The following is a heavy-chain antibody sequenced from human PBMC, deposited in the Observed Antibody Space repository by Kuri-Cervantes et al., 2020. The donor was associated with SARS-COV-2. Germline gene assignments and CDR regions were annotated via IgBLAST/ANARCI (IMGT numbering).Heavy chain of an antibody. CDR1: GYTLIHCG. J-gene: IGHJ6*03. CDR2: ISAYNGNT. Sequence: ASVTDTCMASGYTLIHCGISGVPQAPGRGPEWMGWISAYNGNTNYAQKLQGRVTMTTDTSTSTAYMELRSLTSDDTDVYYCGRVVVGPAAISNHWGMDVWGKGTTVTVSS. V-gene: IGHV1-18*01. CDR3: GRVVVGPAAISNHWGMDV. D-gene: IGHD2-2*02.